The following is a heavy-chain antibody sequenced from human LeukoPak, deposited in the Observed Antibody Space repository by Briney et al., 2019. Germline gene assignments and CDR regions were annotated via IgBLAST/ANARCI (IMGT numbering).Heavy chain of an antibody. J-gene: IGHJ5*02. V-gene: IGHV3-9*01. Sequence: PGGSLRLSCAGSGFTFHDYAMHWVRQAPGKGLEWVSGISWNGDSIGYADSVKGRFTISRDNAKNTLYLQMNSLRAEDTAVYYCAAIFGVSYSWFDPWGQGTLVTVSS. CDR2: ISWNGDSI. CDR1: GFTFHDYA. CDR3: AAIFGVSYSWFDP. D-gene: IGHD3-3*01.